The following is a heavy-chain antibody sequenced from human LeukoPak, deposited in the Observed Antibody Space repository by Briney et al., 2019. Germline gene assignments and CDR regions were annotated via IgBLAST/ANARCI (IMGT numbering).Heavy chain of an antibody. CDR1: GFTFSNAW. J-gene: IGHJ4*02. D-gene: IGHD3-22*01. V-gene: IGHV3-30-3*01. Sequence: SGGSLRLSCAASGFTFSNAWMSWVRQAPGKGLEWVAVISYDGNKKYHADSVKGRVTISRDNSKNTLYLQMNSLRADDTAMYYCARGDYYDGSGASDYWGQGTLVTVSS. CDR3: ARGDYYDGSGASDY. CDR2: ISYDGNKK.